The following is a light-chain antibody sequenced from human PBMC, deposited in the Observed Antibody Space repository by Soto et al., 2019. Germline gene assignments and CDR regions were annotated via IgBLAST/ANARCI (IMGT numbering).Light chain of an antibody. J-gene: IGKJ3*01. Sequence: DIQMTQSPSTLSASVGARFTITCRASQSVNTWLAWYQQKPGKAPVLLIYDASSLKSGVPSRFSGSGSGTEFTLTITSLQPDDFAIYYCQHYHGYPFTFGPGTKVDIK. CDR1: QSVNTW. V-gene: IGKV1-5*01. CDR2: DAS. CDR3: QHYHGYPFT.